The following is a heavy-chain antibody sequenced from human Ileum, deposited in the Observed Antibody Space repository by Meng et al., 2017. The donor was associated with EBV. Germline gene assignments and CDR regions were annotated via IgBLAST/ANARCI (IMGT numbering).Heavy chain of an antibody. J-gene: IGHJ4*02. Sequence: QLPDSGPGLVKPSGTLSLRCTVSGDSISSDSWWSWVRQPPGKGLEWIGEVYHRGDTNYNPSLKSRVDISVDKSKNQFYLSLFSVTAADTAVYYCGRDQGRELINHWGQGTLVTVSS. CDR1: GDSISSDSW. CDR2: VYHRGDT. CDR3: GRDQGRELINH. V-gene: IGHV4-4*02. D-gene: IGHD1-7*01.